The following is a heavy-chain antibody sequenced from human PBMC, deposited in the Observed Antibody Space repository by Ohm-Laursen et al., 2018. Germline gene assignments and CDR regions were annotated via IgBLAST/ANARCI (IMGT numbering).Heavy chain of an antibody. CDR2: IYTGDIT. CDR3: VRGLADGVHLN. V-gene: IGHV3-66*01. CDR1: GFTVNSNY. J-gene: IGHJ4*02. Sequence: SLRLSCAASGFTVNSNYMNWARQAPGKGLEWVSVIYTGDITSNADSVKGRFTISRDISKNALYLHMNSLRAEDRGVYYCVRGLADGVHLNWGQGTLVAVSS. D-gene: IGHD4-17*01.